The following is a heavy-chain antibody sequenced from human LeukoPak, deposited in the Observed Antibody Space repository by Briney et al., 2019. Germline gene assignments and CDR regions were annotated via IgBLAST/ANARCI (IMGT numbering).Heavy chain of an antibody. D-gene: IGHD2-2*01. CDR1: SGSIRCHY. CDR2: VYYSGTT. J-gene: IGHJ4*02. V-gene: IGHV4-59*08. CDR3: ASRDARDYHLHIDY. Sequence: SETLSLTCTVSSGSIRCHYWNWIRQPPGKGLEWIGYVYYSGTTNYTPSLKSRVTISVDTSKNQFSLKLSSVTATDTAVYYCASRDARDYHLHIDYWGQGTLVTVSS.